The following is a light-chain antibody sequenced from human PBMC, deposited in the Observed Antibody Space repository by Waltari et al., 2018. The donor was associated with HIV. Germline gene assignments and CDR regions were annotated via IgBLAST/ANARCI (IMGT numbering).Light chain of an antibody. Sequence: QSALTQPASVSGSPGQSITISCTGTSSDVGSYTLVSWYQQHPGKAPKLLIYEGSKRPSGVSYRFAVSKSGNTASLTISGLQAEDESDYYCCSYAGSSTSWVFGGGTTLTVL. V-gene: IGLV2-23*01. CDR2: EGS. CDR1: SSDVGSYTL. CDR3: CSYAGSSTSWV. J-gene: IGLJ3*02.